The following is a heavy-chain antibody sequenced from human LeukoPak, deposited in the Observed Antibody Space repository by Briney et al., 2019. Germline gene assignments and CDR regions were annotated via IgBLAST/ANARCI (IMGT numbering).Heavy chain of an antibody. CDR1: GFIFSSYA. D-gene: IGHD3-16*01. CDR2: ISFDGSNK. V-gene: IGHV3-30-3*01. Sequence: TGGSLRLPCAGTGFIFSSYAVDWVRQAPGKGLEWAAFISFDGSNKYYADSVKGRFTISRDNSKNALYLQMNSLRLEDTAIYFCARDLYYASSPMGPWGQGTLVTVSS. CDR3: ARDLYYASSPMGP. J-gene: IGHJ5*02.